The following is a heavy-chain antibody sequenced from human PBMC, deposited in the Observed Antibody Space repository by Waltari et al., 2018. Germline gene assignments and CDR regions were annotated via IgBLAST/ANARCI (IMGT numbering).Heavy chain of an antibody. J-gene: IGHJ4*02. CDR2: IWFDGSGK. CDR1: GFTFSNFG. V-gene: IGHV3-30*02. Sequence: QVNLVESGGGVVQPGGSLRLSCATSGFTFSNFGMHWVRQAPGKGLVWLALIWFDGSGKFYADSVRGRFTISRDNSARTLYLDRDSLRLDDTAMYYCAKDAFGNTYLDFWGQGTLVTVSS. CDR3: AKDAFGNTYLDF. D-gene: IGHD2-2*02.